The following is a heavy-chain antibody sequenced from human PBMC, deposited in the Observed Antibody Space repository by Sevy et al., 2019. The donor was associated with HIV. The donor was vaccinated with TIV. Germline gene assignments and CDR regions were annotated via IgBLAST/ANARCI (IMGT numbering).Heavy chain of an antibody. CDR1: AFTVSSNY. J-gene: IGHJ4*02. CDR2: VYSTGRT. V-gene: IGHV3-53*01. D-gene: IGHD6-19*01. CDR3: AGATSSGWYWAFDY. Sequence: GGSLRLSCAASAFTVSSNYMSWVRQGPGEGLEWVSVVYSTGRTFYADSVKGRFTLSRDNSKNTLYLQMSSRRAEDTAVYYCAGATSSGWYWAFDYWGQGTLVTVSS.